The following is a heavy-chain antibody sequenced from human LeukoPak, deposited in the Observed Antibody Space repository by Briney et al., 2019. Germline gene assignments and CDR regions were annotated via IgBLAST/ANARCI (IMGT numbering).Heavy chain of an antibody. CDR1: GYTFTGYY. J-gene: IGHJ4*02. CDR2: ISAYNGNT. Sequence: PRASVKVSCKASGYTFTGYYMHWVRQAPGQGLEWMGWISAYNGNTNYAQKLQGRVTMTTDTSTSTAYMELRSLRSDDTAVYYCAREGYYGSGSYDYWGQGTLVTVSS. D-gene: IGHD3-10*01. V-gene: IGHV1-18*04. CDR3: AREGYYGSGSYDY.